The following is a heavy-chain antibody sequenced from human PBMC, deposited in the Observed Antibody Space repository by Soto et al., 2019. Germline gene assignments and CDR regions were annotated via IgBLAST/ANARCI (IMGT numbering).Heavy chain of an antibody. CDR1: GGSISSSNW. V-gene: IGHV4-4*02. CDR3: ARDVGCCSGGWCSCFVY. J-gene: IGHJ4*02. Sequence: SETLSLTYAVSGGSISSSNWWSWVRQPPGKGLEWIGEIYHSGSTNYKPSLKSRVTISIDKSKNHFSLKLSTVTAADTAVYYSARDVGCCSGGWCSCFVYWGPVTLVAVST. D-gene: IGHD2-15*01. CDR2: IYHSGST.